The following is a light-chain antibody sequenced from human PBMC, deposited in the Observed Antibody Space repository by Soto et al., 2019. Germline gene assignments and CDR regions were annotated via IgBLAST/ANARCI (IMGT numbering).Light chain of an antibody. CDR2: GAS. Sequence: EIVLTQSPGTRSLSPRERATLSCRASQSVSSSYLAWYQQKPGQAPRLLIYGASTRATGIPDRFSGSGSGTDFTLTISRLEPEDVAVYYCQQYGSSPFYTFGQGPKLEIK. V-gene: IGKV3-20*01. J-gene: IGKJ2*01. CDR1: QSVSSSY. CDR3: QQYGSSPFYT.